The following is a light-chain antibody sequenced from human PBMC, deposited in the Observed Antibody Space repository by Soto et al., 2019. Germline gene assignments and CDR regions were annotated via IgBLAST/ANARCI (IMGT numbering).Light chain of an antibody. Sequence: EIVMTQSPVTLSLSPGDTATLSCRASHDVTRRLAWYQVKHGQAPRLLIYDASTRATCLPARFSGTGSGTEFTLTISSLQSEDFAVYYCQHYTNWPLTFGGGTKVEI. CDR1: HDVTRR. CDR3: QHYTNWPLT. J-gene: IGKJ4*01. CDR2: DAS. V-gene: IGKV3-15*01.